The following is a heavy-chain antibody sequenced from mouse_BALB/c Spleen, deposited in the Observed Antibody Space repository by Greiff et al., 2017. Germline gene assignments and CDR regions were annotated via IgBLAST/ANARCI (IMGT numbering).Heavy chain of an antibody. V-gene: IGHV1-7*01. J-gene: IGHJ4*01. CDR3: ARRRDYDAMDY. CDR2: INPSTGYT. CDR1: GYTFTSYW. Sequence: VQLQQSGAELAKPGASVKMSCKASGYTFTSYWMHWVKQRPGQGLEWIGYINPSTGYTEYNQKFKDKATLTADKSSSTAYMQLSSLTSEDSAVYYCARRRDYDAMDYWGQGTSVTVSS.